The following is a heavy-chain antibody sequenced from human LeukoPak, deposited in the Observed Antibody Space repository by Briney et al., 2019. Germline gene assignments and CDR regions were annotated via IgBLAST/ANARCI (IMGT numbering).Heavy chain of an antibody. CDR1: GFTFSSYG. J-gene: IGHJ4*02. Sequence: GRSLRLSCAASGFTFSSYGMHWVRQAPGKGLEWVAVIWYDGSNKYYADSVEGRITISRDNAKNSLYLQISSLRAEDTAVYYCARAGSDRNSGYDYWGQGTLVTVSS. CDR3: ARAGSDRNSGYDY. D-gene: IGHD5-12*01. CDR2: IWYDGSNK. V-gene: IGHV3-33*01.